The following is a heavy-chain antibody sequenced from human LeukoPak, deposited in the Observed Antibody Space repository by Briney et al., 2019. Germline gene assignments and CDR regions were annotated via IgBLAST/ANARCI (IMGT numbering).Heavy chain of an antibody. Sequence: SETLSLTCTVSGASISDYYWGWIRQPPGKGLEWIGHIYSVGSPTFSPSLMSRVSISVDTSKNQFSLEPSSVTAADTAVYYCARRFRTGGNLHHDAYDVWGQGTVVTVSS. V-gene: IGHV4-4*09. CDR1: GASISDYY. CDR3: ARRFRTGGNLHHDAYDV. CDR2: IYSVGSP. J-gene: IGHJ3*01. D-gene: IGHD1-14*01.